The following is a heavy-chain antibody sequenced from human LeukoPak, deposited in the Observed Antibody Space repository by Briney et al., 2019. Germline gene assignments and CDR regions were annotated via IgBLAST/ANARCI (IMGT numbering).Heavy chain of an antibody. CDR1: GFTFSNYW. CDR2: IKQDGSEK. J-gene: IGHJ5*02. Sequence: GGSLRLSCAASGFTFSNYWMSWGRQAPAKGLEWVANIKQDGSEKYYVDSVKGRFTISRDNAKNSLYLQMNSLRAEDTAVYYCARDRALFNPWGQGTLVTVSS. D-gene: IGHD3-10*01. CDR3: ARDRALFNP. V-gene: IGHV3-7*04.